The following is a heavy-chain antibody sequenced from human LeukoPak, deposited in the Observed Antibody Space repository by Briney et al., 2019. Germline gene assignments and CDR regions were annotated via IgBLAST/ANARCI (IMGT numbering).Heavy chain of an antibody. CDR1: GGTFSSYA. CDR2: IIPIFGTA. Sequence: ASVTVSCTASGGTFSSYAISWVRQAPGQGLEWMGGIIPIFGTANYAQKFQGRVTITADGSTSTAYMELSSLRSEDTAVYYCARTMVRGVNYYYYYYMDVWGKGTTVTISS. D-gene: IGHD3-10*01. V-gene: IGHV1-69*13. CDR3: ARTMVRGVNYYYYYYMDV. J-gene: IGHJ6*03.